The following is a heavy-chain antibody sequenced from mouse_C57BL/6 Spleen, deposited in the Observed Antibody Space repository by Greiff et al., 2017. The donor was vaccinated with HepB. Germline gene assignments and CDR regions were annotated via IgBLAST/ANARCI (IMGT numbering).Heavy chain of an antibody. J-gene: IGHJ3*01. D-gene: IGHD1-1*01. CDR2: IDPSDSYT. CDR1: GYTFTSYW. V-gene: IGHV1-69*01. Sequence: VQLQQPGAELVMPGASVKLSCKASGYTFTSYWMHWVKQRPGQGLEWIGEIDPSDSYTNYNQKFKGKSTLTVDKYSSTAYMQLSSLTSEDSAVYYCARPITTVGFAYWGQGTLVTVSA. CDR3: ARPITTVGFAY.